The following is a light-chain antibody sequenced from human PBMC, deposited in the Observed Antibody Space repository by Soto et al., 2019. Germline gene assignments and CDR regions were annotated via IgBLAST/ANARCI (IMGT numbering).Light chain of an antibody. CDR3: KRRINSPIN. J-gene: IGKJ1*01. V-gene: IGKV3-11*01. CDR2: GAS. Sequence: EIVFTQSPATLSLSPGERATLSCRASQSVSNNYLAWYQQKPGQAPRLLIYGASNRATGIPARFSGSGSGTDFTQTISRLEPENLALYHSKRRINSPINFGQGTKLDIK. CDR1: QSVSNNY.